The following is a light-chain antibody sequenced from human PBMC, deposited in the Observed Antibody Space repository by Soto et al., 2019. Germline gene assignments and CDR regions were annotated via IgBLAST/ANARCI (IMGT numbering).Light chain of an antibody. J-gene: IGLJ2*01. CDR1: SSDVGGYNY. CDR3: SSYTSSSTPV. Sequence: QSALTQPASVSGSPGQSITISCTGTSSDVGGYNYVSWYQQHPGKAPKLMIYDVSNRPSGVSNRFSGSKSGNTASLTISGLQAEDEAVYYCSSYTSSSTPVFGGGTKVTVL. V-gene: IGLV2-14*01. CDR2: DVS.